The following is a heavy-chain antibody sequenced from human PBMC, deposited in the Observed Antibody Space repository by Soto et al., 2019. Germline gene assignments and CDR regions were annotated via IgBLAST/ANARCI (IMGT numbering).Heavy chain of an antibody. CDR3: ARDSLDSSGSSLPWFDP. V-gene: IGHV4-59*01. CDR1: GGSISSYY. CDR2: IYYSGST. Sequence: QVQLQESGPGLVKPSETLSLTCTVSGGSISSYYWSWIRQPPGKGLEWIGYIYYSGSTNYNPSLKSRVPISVDTSKNQFSLKLSSVTAADTAVYYCARDSLDSSGSSLPWFDPWGQGTLVTVSS. D-gene: IGHD3-22*01. J-gene: IGHJ5*02.